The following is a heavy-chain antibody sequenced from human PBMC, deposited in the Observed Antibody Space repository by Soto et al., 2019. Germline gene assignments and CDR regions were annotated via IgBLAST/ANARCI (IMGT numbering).Heavy chain of an antibody. CDR2: ISTDGSTT. Sequence: EVQLVESGGGLVQPGGSLRLSCAASGFTFSRYWMHWVRQAPGEGLVWVSGISTDGSTTRYVDSVKGRFTISRDNVKNTRDLQRSSLRSEYVAVDYCARGDFIVVGSGQGFDIWGQGTVVTVSS. CDR3: ARGDFIVVGSGQGFDI. D-gene: IGHD2-15*01. V-gene: IGHV3-74*01. J-gene: IGHJ3*02. CDR1: GFTFSRYW.